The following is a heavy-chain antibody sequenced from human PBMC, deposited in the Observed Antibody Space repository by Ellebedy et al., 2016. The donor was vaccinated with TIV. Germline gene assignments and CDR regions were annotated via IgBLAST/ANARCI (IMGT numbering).Heavy chain of an antibody. CDR1: GGSISGYY. V-gene: IGHV4-59*01. Sequence: MPSETLSLTCTVSGGSISGYYWNWIRQPPGKGLEWIGYMYFSGSSNYNPSLKSRVTMSVDTSKNQLSLKLSSVPAADTAVYYCAREYFYGSGSYDDDAFDIWGQGTLVTVS. D-gene: IGHD3-10*01. J-gene: IGHJ3*02. CDR3: AREYFYGSGSYDDDAFDI. CDR2: MYFSGSS.